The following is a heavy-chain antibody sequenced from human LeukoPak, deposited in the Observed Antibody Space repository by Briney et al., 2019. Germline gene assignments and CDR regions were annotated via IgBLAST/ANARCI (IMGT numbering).Heavy chain of an antibody. V-gene: IGHV1-3*01. J-gene: IGHJ5*02. CDR1: GYTFTSYA. D-gene: IGHD3-16*01. CDR2: INAGNGNT. CDR3: ATYDYVIKWFDP. Sequence: ASVKVSCKASGYTFTSYAMHWVRQAPGQRLEWMGWINAGNGNTKYSQKFQGRVTITRDTSASTAYMELSSLRSEDTAVYYCATYDYVIKWFDPWGQGTLVTVSS.